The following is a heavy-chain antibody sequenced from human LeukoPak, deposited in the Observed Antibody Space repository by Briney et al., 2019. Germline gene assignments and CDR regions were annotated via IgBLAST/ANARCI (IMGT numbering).Heavy chain of an antibody. D-gene: IGHD6-19*01. CDR2: FDPEDGET. Sequence: GASVKVSCKVSGYTLTELSMHWVRQAPGEGLEWMGGFDPEDGETIYAQKFQGRVTMTEDTSTDTAYMELSSLRSEDTAVYYCATEVLGYSSGWYYFDYWGQGTLVTVSS. CDR3: ATEVLGYSSGWYYFDY. J-gene: IGHJ4*02. V-gene: IGHV1-24*01. CDR1: GYTLTELS.